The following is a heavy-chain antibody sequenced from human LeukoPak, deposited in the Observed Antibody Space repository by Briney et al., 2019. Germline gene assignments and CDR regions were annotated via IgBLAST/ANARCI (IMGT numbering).Heavy chain of an antibody. CDR3: ATGGYNWNDENWFDP. D-gene: IGHD1-1*01. Sequence: GASVKVSCKASGYTFTSYDINWVRQATGQGLEWMGWMNPNSGNTGYAQKFQGRVTINRNTYISKAYMELRRLRSEDTAVYYCATGGYNWNDENWFDPWGQGTLVTVSP. CDR2: MNPNSGNT. V-gene: IGHV1-8*03. CDR1: GYTFTSYD. J-gene: IGHJ5*02.